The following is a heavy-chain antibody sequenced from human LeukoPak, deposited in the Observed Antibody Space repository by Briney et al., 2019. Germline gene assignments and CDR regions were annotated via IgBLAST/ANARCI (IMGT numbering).Heavy chain of an antibody. Sequence: PSETLSLTCSVSGDSISNFYWSWIRQPPGKGLEWIGYIDYSGSTSYNPSLKSRVTISIDTSKNQFSLKLNSVTAADTAVYYCAKSNGYGLVDIWGQGTMVTVSS. V-gene: IGHV4-59*12. J-gene: IGHJ3*02. CDR3: AKSNGYGLVDI. CDR2: IDYSGST. D-gene: IGHD3-10*01. CDR1: GDSISNFY.